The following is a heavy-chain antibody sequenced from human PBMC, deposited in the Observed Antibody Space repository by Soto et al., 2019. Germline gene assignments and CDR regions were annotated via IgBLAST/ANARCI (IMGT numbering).Heavy chain of an antibody. D-gene: IGHD3-16*02. Sequence: GASVKVSCKASGYTFTGYYIHWVRQAPGQGLEWMGWINPNSGGTNYAQNLQGRVTMTTDTSTSTVYMELRSLRSEDTAVYYCARSSGGVFGIIIDCSNWFAPWGQLSPVTASS. CDR2: INPNSGGT. V-gene: IGHV1-2*02. CDR1: GYTFTGYY. J-gene: IGHJ5*02. CDR3: ARSSGGVFGIIIDCSNWFAP.